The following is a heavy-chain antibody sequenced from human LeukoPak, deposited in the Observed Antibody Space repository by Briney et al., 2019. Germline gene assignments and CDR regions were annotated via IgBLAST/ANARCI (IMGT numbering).Heavy chain of an antibody. V-gene: IGHV3-21*01. D-gene: IGHD1-26*01. CDR3: TKGENGMDV. CDR1: GFTFSSYR. Sequence: PGGSLRLSCAASGFTFSSYRMNWVRQAPGKGLEWVSSISDSSSYIYHADSVKGRFTISRDNAKNSVYLQMNSLRAEDTATYYCTKGENGMDVWGQGITVTVSS. CDR2: ISDSSSYI. J-gene: IGHJ6*02.